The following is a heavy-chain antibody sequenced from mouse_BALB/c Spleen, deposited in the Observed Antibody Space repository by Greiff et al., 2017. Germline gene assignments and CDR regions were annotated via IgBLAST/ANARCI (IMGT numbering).Heavy chain of an antibody. V-gene: IGHV5-6-2*01. J-gene: IGHJ4*01. CDR2: INSNGGST. D-gene: IGHD2-1*01. Sequence: DVMLVESGGGLVKLGGSLKLSCAASGFTFSSYYMSWVRQTPEKRLELVAAINSNGGSTYYPDTVKGRFTISRDNAKNTLYLQMSSLKSEDTALYYCARHGNYYAMDYWGQGTSVTVSS. CDR3: ARHGNYYAMDY. CDR1: GFTFSSYY.